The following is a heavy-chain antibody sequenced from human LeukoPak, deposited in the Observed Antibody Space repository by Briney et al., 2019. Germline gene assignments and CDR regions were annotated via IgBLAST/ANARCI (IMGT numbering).Heavy chain of an antibody. CDR1: GGSISSSNW. Sequence: SETLSLTCAVSGGSISSSNWWSWVRQPPGKGLEWIGEIYHSGSTNYNPSLKSRVTISVDTSKNQFSLKLSSVTAADTAVYYCARQSSSGYTNWFDPWGQGTLVTVSS. CDR3: ARQSSSGYTNWFDP. V-gene: IGHV4-4*02. J-gene: IGHJ5*02. CDR2: IYHSGST. D-gene: IGHD3-22*01.